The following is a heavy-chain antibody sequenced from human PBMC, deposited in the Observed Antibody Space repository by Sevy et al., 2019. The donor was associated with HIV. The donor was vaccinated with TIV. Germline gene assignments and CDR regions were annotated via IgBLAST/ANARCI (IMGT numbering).Heavy chain of an antibody. CDR1: GFTFSSYD. Sequence: GGSLRLSCAASGFTFSSYDMSWVRQAPGKGLEWVSGISPTGGTTHYAESVKGRFINSRDKSKKTLFLQMNSLRAEDTALYYCAKDLEQQLGPDYWGQGTQVTVSS. CDR3: AKDLEQQLGPDY. CDR2: ISPTGGTT. J-gene: IGHJ4*02. D-gene: IGHD6-13*01. V-gene: IGHV3-23*01.